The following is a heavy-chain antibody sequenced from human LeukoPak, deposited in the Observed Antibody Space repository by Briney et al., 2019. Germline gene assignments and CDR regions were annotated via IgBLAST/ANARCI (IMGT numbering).Heavy chain of an antibody. J-gene: IGHJ3*02. CDR1: GFTFSSYG. CDR3: ARGRDYYDSSGYIEGGEHAFDI. Sequence: GGSLRHSCAASGFTFSSYGMHWVRQAPGKGLEGVAVISYDGSNKYYADSVKGRFTICGDNSKNTLYFKMNSLRAEDTAVYYCARGRDYYDSSGYIEGGEHAFDIWGQGTMVTVSS. V-gene: IGHV3-30*03. CDR2: ISYDGSNK. D-gene: IGHD3-22*01.